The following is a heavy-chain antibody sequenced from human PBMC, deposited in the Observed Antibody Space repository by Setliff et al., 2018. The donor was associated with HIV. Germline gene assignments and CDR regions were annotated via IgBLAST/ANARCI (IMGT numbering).Heavy chain of an antibody. CDR2: ISPNNAGT. J-gene: IGHJ4*02. D-gene: IGHD3-16*01. CDR1: AYSFTDYF. Sequence: ASVKVSCKASAYSFTDYFIHWVRQAPGQGLEWMGWISPNNAGTRIPRTFRGRVTLTSDTSTNTAYMELSGLRSDDTAMYFCARQLSNSLDYWGQGGGVLFDYWGQGTLVTVSS. CDR3: ARQLSNSLDYWGQGGGVLFDY. V-gene: IGHV1-2*02.